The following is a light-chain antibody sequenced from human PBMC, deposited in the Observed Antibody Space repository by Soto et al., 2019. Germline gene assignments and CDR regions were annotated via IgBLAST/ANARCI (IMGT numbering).Light chain of an antibody. V-gene: IGLV6-57*02. CDR2: EDD. CDR1: SGSIASNY. CDR3: QSYDSSNYVV. J-gene: IGLJ2*01. Sequence: NFMLTQPHSVSESPGKTVTISCTGSSGSIASNYVQWFQQRPGSVPTTMIYEDDERPSGVPDRFSGSIDRSSNSASLTISGLKTEDEADYYCQSYDSSNYVVFGGGTKLTVL.